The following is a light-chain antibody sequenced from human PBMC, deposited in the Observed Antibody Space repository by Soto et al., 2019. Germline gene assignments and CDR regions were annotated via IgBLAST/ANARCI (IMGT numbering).Light chain of an antibody. J-gene: IGKJ2*01. CDR1: QSVSSSY. V-gene: IGKV3D-20*02. CDR2: GAS. Sequence: EIVLTQSPGTLSLSPGERATLSCRASQSVSSSYLAWYQQKPGQAPRLLIYGASSRATGIPDRFSGSGSGTDFTLTISRLEPEDFAVYYCQQRRNWYTFGQGTKLEIK. CDR3: QQRRNWYT.